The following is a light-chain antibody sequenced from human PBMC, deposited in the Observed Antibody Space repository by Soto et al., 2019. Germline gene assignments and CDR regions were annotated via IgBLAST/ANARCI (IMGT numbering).Light chain of an antibody. CDR1: QSISSW. V-gene: IGKV1-5*01. J-gene: IGKJ3*01. Sequence: DIQMTQSPSTLSASVGDRVTITCRASQSISSWLAWYQQKPGKAPKLLIYDASSLESGVPSRFSGSGSGTEFTLTISSLQPDDFATYYCQRYNGYFGSGTKVDIK. CDR3: QRYNGY. CDR2: DAS.